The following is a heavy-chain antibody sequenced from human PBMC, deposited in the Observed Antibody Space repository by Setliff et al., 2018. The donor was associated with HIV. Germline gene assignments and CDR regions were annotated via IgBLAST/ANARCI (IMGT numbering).Heavy chain of an antibody. D-gene: IGHD3-3*01. CDR1: GFTFSSHA. CDR2: IRTNSYGGTT. J-gene: IGHJ4*02. CDR3: TRDRRGSSSWSGYNGGFDY. Sequence: GGSLRFSCAASGFTFSSHALNWVRQAPGKGLEWVSFIRTNSYGGTTDYAASVKGRFTISRDDAKTIAYLHMNSLTTDDTAVYFCTRDRRGSSSWSGYNGGFDYWGQGTLVTVSS. V-gene: IGHV3-49*04.